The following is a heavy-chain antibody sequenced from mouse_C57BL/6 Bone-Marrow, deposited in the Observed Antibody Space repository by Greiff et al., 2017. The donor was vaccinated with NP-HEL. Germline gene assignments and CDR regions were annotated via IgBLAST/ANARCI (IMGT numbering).Heavy chain of an antibody. CDR3: TIPNWDVWYFDV. Sequence: EVQGVESGAELVRPGASVKLSCTASGFNIKDDYMHWVKQRPEQGLEWIGWIDPENGDTEYASKFQGKATITADTSSNTAYLQLSSLTSEDTAVYYCTIPNWDVWYFDVWGTGTTVTVSS. J-gene: IGHJ1*03. CDR2: IDPENGDT. V-gene: IGHV14-4*01. D-gene: IGHD4-1*01. CDR1: GFNIKDDY.